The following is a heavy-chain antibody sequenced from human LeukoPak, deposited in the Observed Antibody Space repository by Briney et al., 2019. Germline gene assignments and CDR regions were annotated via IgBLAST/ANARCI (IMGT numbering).Heavy chain of an antibody. CDR2: IYTSGST. J-gene: IGHJ4*02. D-gene: IGHD3-3*01. CDR1: GGSISSYY. Sequence: SETLSLTCPVSGGSISSYYWSWIRQPPGKGLEWIGYIYTSGSTNYNPSLKSRVTISVDTSKNQFSLKLSSVTAADTAVYYCARHGYYDFWSGYFGPVLGYFDYWGQGTLVTVSS. CDR3: ARHGYYDFWSGYFGPVLGYFDY. V-gene: IGHV4-4*09.